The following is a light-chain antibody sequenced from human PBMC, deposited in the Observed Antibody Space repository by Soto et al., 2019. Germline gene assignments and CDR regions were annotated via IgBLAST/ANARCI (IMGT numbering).Light chain of an antibody. Sequence: EIVLTQSPGTLSLSPGERVTLSCRASQSVTSSYLAWYQQRPGQAPRLLIDGASTRATGIPDRFSGGGSGTDFTLAIGRLEPEDFAVYYCQQYGSSPITFGQGTRLEIK. CDR1: QSVTSSY. CDR2: GAS. CDR3: QQYGSSPIT. V-gene: IGKV3-20*01. J-gene: IGKJ5*01.